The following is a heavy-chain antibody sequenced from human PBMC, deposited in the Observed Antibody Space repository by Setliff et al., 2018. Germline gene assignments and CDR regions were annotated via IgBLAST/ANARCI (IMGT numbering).Heavy chain of an antibody. D-gene: IGHD2-15*01. V-gene: IGHV1-69*06. J-gene: IGHJ3*02. CDR2: IIPIFGTA. CDR1: GYTFTASY. Sequence: SVKVSCKTSGYTFTASYIHWVRQAPGQGLEWMGGIIPIFGTAKYAQKFQGRVTMTEDTSTDTAYMELSSLRSEDTAVYYCATPRSGIIDAFDIWGQGTMVTVSS. CDR3: ATPRSGIIDAFDI.